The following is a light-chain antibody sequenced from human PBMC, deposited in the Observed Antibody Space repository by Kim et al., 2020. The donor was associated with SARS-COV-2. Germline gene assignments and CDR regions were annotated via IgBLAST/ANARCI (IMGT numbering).Light chain of an antibody. CDR2: DAS. V-gene: IGKV3-11*01. Sequence: IELTQSPATLSLSPGERATLSCRASQSVRTYLAWFQHKPGQAPRLLIYDASYRAAGIPARFSGSGSGTDYTLTISSLEPEDSAVYYCQHRWNWYTFGPGTKLEI. J-gene: IGKJ2*01. CDR3: QHRWNWYT. CDR1: QSVRTY.